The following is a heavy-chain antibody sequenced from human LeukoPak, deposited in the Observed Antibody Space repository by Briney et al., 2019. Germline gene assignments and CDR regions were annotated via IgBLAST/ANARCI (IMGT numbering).Heavy chain of an antibody. CDR2: ISDGGGST. V-gene: IGHV3-23*01. CDR1: GFTFSNYA. J-gene: IGHJ4*02. D-gene: IGHD6-6*01. CDR3: AKEAVYSTSSVDY. Sequence: GGSLRLSCAASGFTFSNYAMNWVRQAPGKGLEWVSAISDGGGSTYYADSVKGRFTISRDNSKNTLYLQMNSLRAEDTAVYYYAKEAVYSTSSVDYWGQGTLVTVSS.